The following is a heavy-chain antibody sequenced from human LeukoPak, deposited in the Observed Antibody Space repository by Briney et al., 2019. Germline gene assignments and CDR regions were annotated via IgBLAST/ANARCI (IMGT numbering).Heavy chain of an antibody. J-gene: IGHJ4*02. CDR3: AKERVTVTTDYFDH. Sequence: PGGSLRLSCAASGFTFSSDAMSWVRQAPGKGLEWVSTISGSGGSIYNTDSVKGRFTISRDNSKNTLYLQMNSLRAEDTAVYYCAKERVTVTTDYFDHWGQGALVTVSS. V-gene: IGHV3-23*01. D-gene: IGHD4-17*01. CDR2: ISGSGGSI. CDR1: GFTFSSDA.